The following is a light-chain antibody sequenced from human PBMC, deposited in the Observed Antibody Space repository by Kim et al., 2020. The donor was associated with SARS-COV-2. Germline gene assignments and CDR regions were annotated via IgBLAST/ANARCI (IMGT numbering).Light chain of an antibody. CDR2: DTS. CDR1: QSVSSY. J-gene: IGKJ2*01. CDR3: QQRTNWL. V-gene: IGKV3-11*01. Sequence: TLSLAPGERATHSRRASQSVSSYFAWYHQKPCQAPRLLIYDTSNRATGTPARFSGSGSGTDFTLTISSLESEDSAIYYCQQRTNWLFGQGTKLEIK.